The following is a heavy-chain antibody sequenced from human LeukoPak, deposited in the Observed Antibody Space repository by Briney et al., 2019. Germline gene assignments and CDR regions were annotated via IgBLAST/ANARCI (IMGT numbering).Heavy chain of an antibody. Sequence: GASVKVSCKASGDTFTGYYMHWVRQAPGKGLEWMGWINPNSGDTKYAQKFQGRVTMTRDTSISTAYMELSRLTSDDTAVYYCATQRGSYLWGTDFDYWGQGTLVTVSS. CDR3: ATQRGSYLWGTDFDY. CDR1: GDTFTGYY. J-gene: IGHJ4*02. V-gene: IGHV1-2*02. D-gene: IGHD3-16*01. CDR2: INPNSGDT.